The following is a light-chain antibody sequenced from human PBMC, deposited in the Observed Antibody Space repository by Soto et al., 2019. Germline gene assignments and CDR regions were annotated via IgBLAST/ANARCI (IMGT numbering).Light chain of an antibody. J-gene: IGLJ1*01. CDR2: GNS. Sequence: QSVLTQPPSVSGAPGQRATISCTWSSSNIGAGYDVHWYQQLPGTAPKLLIYGNSNRPSGVPDRFSGSKSGTSASLAITGLQAEDEADYYCQSYDSSLSGSGVFGTGTKVTVL. V-gene: IGLV1-40*01. CDR3: QSYDSSLSGSGV. CDR1: SSNIGAGYD.